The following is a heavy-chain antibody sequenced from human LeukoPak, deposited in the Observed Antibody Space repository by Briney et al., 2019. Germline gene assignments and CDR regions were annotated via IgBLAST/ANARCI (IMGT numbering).Heavy chain of an antibody. CDR2: ISAYSGNT. D-gene: IGHD4-11*01. CDR3: ARHSDYTRPASFDY. V-gene: IGHV1-18*01. J-gene: IGHJ4*02. CDR1: GYTFTSYG. Sequence: ASVKVSCKASGYTFTSYGISWVRQAPGQGLEWMGWISAYSGNTNYAQKLQGRVTMTTDTSTSTAYMELRSLRSDDTAVYYCARHSDYTRPASFDYWGQGTLVTVSS.